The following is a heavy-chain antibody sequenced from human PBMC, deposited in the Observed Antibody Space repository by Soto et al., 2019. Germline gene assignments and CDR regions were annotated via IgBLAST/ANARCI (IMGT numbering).Heavy chain of an antibody. Sequence: SETLSLTCAVYGGSFSGYYWSWIRQPPGKGLEWIGEINHSGSTNYNPSLKSRVTISVDTSKNQFSLKLSSVTAEDTAVYYCARDGYGGPGILYYFDYWGQGTLVTVSS. CDR2: INHSGST. J-gene: IGHJ4*02. D-gene: IGHD2-15*01. CDR1: GGSFSGYY. CDR3: ARDGYGGPGILYYFDY. V-gene: IGHV4-34*01.